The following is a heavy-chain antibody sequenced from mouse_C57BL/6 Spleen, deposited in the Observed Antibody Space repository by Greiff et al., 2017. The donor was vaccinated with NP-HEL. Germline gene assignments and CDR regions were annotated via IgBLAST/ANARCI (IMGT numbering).Heavy chain of an antibody. Sequence: VQLQQSGAELARPGASVKMSCKASGYTFTSYTMHWVKQRPGQGLEWIGYINPSSGYTKYNQKFKDKATLTADKSSSTAYMQLSSLTSEDSAVYYCASGGENAMDYWGQGTSVTVSS. CDR1: GYTFTSYT. V-gene: IGHV1-4*01. J-gene: IGHJ4*01. CDR3: ASGGENAMDY. CDR2: INPSSGYT.